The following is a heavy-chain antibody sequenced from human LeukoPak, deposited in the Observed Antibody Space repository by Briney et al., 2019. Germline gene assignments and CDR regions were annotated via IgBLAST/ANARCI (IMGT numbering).Heavy chain of an antibody. J-gene: IGHJ4*02. CDR3: ARDQVYSSSWILDY. Sequence: TGGSLRLSCAASGFTVSSNYMSWVRQAPGKGLEWVSLIYSGGSTYYADSVKGRFTISRDNSKNTLYLQMNSLRAEDTAVYYCARDQVYSSSWILDYWGQGTLVTVSS. D-gene: IGHD6-13*01. V-gene: IGHV3-53*01. CDR1: GFTVSSNY. CDR2: IYSGGST.